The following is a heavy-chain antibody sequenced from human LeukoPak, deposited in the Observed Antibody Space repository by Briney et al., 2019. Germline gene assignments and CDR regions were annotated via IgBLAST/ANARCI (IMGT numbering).Heavy chain of an antibody. CDR2: VSDGGGRT. CDR3: AELGITMIGGV. Sequence: PGGSLRLSCAASGFTFNNYAMRWVRQAPGKGLEWVSEVSDGGGRTFYADSVRGRFTISRDNSQNTLSLYMNSLRAEDTAVYYCAELGITMIGGVWGKGTTVTISS. V-gene: IGHV3-23*01. CDR1: GFTFNNYA. D-gene: IGHD3-10*02. J-gene: IGHJ6*04.